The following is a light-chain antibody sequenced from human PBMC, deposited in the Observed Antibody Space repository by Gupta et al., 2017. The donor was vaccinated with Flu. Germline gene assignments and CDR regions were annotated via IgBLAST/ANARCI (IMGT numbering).Light chain of an antibody. CDR2: RSS. J-gene: IGKJ1*01. V-gene: IGKV1-5*03. Sequence: STLSASVGDRITISCRASQSGDVSLAWFQKKPGKAPKSLIYRSSSGASGIPSRFSGSGSETEFTRTISSLQPDDCASYYCQQDGSYPWTFGQGTKVEIK. CDR3: QQDGSYPWT. CDR1: QSGDVS.